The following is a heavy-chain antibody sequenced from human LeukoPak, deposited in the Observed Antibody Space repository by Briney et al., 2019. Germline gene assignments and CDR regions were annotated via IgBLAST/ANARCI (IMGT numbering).Heavy chain of an antibody. CDR3: ARDGGFDYGDYLAY. Sequence: GGSLRLSCAASGFTVRSNYMSWVRQPPGKGLEWVSVVYRGGDTYYADSVKGRFTISRDNSKNILYLQMNSLRAEDTAVYYCARDGGFDYGDYLAYWGLGTLVTVSS. V-gene: IGHV3-53*01. J-gene: IGHJ4*02. D-gene: IGHD4-17*01. CDR1: GFTVRSNY. CDR2: VYRGGDT.